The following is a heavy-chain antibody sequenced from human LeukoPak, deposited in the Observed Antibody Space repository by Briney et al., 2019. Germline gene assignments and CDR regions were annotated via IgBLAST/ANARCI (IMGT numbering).Heavy chain of an antibody. V-gene: IGHV5-10-1*01. J-gene: IGHJ4*02. CDR1: GYRFTSYW. CDR3: ATRTTVTTFNDS. D-gene: IGHD4-17*01. Sequence: GESLRISCKGSGYRFTSYWISWVRQMPGKGLEWMGRIDPSDSYTNYSPSFQAHVTISADKSISTAYLQWSSLKASDTAMYYCATRTTVTTFNDSWGQGTLVTVSS. CDR2: IDPSDSYT.